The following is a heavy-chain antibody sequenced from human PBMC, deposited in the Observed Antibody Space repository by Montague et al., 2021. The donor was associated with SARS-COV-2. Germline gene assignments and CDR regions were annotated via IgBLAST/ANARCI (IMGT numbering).Heavy chain of an antibody. CDR2: ISSSGGGSTK. D-gene: IGHD3/OR15-3a*01. Sequence: SLRLSFSASGFIFSSYEMNWVRQAPGKGLEWISYISSSGGGSTKHYTDSVKGRFTISRDNAKNSLYLHMNSLRVEDTAIYYCARDRDWDDWCGMDVWGQGTTVTVSS. CDR1: GFIFSSYE. V-gene: IGHV3-48*03. J-gene: IGHJ6*02. CDR3: ARDRDWDDWCGMDV.